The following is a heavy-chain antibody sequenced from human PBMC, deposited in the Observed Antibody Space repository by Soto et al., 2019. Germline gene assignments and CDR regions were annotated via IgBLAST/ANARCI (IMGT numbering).Heavy chain of an antibody. Sequence: GESLKISCKGSGYSFTSYWIGWVRQMPGKGLELMGIIYPGDSDTRYSPSFQGQVTISADKSISTAYLQWSSLKASDTAMYYCARERPPGGYYYGMDVWGQGTTVTVSS. D-gene: IGHD3-10*01. J-gene: IGHJ6*02. CDR2: IYPGDSDT. V-gene: IGHV5-51*01. CDR1: GYSFTSYW. CDR3: ARERPPGGYYYGMDV.